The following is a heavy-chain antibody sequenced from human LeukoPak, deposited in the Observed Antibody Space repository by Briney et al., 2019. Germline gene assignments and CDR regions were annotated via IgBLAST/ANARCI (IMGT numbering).Heavy chain of an antibody. Sequence: TSETLSLTCTVSGDSTRSYYWSWIRQPPGKGLEWIGHVYDDGDTNYNPSLKSRVTISVDTSRNQFSLRLNSVTAADTAVYYCARRLYQLSRYAFDIWGLGTVVTVSS. CDR3: ARRLYQLSRYAFDI. CDR2: VYDDGDT. V-gene: IGHV4-59*12. J-gene: IGHJ3*02. CDR1: GDSTRSYY. D-gene: IGHD3-3*01.